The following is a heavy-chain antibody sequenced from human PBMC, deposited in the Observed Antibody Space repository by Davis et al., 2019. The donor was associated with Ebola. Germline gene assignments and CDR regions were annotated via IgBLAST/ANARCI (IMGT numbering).Heavy chain of an antibody. D-gene: IGHD3-3*01. CDR1: GFTFSSYW. CDR3: ARVFSTYYDFWSGYPMAWGAFDI. J-gene: IGHJ3*02. Sequence: GESLKISCAASGFTFSSYWMSWVRQAPGKGLEWVANIKQDGSEKYYVDSVKGRFTISRDNAKNSLYLQMNSLRAEDTAVYYCARVFSTYYDFWSGYPMAWGAFDIWGQGTMVTVSS. V-gene: IGHV3-7*01. CDR2: IKQDGSEK.